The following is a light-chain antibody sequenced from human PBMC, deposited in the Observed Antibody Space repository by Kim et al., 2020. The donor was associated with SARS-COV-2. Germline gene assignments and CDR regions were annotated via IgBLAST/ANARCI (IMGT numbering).Light chain of an antibody. CDR1: QIINSW. Sequence: SASVSDSVTITCRASQIINSWLAWYQQKPGKAPKSLIYTASNLESGVPSRFSGSGSGTEFTLTISSLQPDDFATYCCQQYYNWRTFGQGTKVDIK. CDR3: QQYYNWRT. CDR2: TAS. J-gene: IGKJ1*01. V-gene: IGKV1-5*03.